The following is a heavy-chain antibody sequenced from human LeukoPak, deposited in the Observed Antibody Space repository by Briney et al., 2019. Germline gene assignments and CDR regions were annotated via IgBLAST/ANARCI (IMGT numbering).Heavy chain of an antibody. CDR3: ARAKFDSSGYYYRGFDI. J-gene: IGHJ3*02. CDR1: GFTFSNYW. V-gene: IGHV3-74*01. D-gene: IGHD3-22*01. Sequence: PGGSLRLSCAASGFTFSNYWMHWVRQAPGKGLVWVSRINSDGINTSYADSVKGRFTMSRDNARKSLYLQMSGLRAEDTAVYYCARAKFDSSGYYYRGFDIWGQGTMVTVSS. CDR2: INSDGINT.